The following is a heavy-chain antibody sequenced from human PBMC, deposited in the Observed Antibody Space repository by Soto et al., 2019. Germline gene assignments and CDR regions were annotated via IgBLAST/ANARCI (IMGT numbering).Heavy chain of an antibody. D-gene: IGHD4-17*01. CDR1: GCSVSSGTYY. V-gene: IGHV4-61*01. CDR2: IYYRGST. Sequence: PXETLSLTCTVSGCSVSSGTYYWSWIRQPPGKGLEWIGYIYYRGSTNYNPSLKSRVTISLDTSRNQFSLKLSSVTAADTAVYYCARGLDYVGFDYWGQGTLVTVSS. J-gene: IGHJ4*02. CDR3: ARGLDYVGFDY.